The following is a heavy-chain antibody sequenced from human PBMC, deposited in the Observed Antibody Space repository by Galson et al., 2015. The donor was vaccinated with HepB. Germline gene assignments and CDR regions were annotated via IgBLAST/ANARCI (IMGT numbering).Heavy chain of an antibody. Sequence: SLRLSCAASGFTFSSYAMHWVRQAPGKGLEWVAVISYDGSNKYYADSVKGRFTISRDNSKNTLYLQMNSLRAEDTAVYYCARDRGDYVGILDYWGQGTLVTVSS. CDR2: ISYDGSNK. V-gene: IGHV3-30*04. D-gene: IGHD4-17*01. CDR3: ARDRGDYVGILDY. J-gene: IGHJ4*02. CDR1: GFTFSSYA.